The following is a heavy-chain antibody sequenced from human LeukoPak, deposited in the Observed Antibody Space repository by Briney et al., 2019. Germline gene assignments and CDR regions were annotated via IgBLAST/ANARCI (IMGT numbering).Heavy chain of an antibody. CDR2: INPNSGGT. D-gene: IGHD2-2*01. CDR3: ARGFLGYCSSTSCQGFDY. Sequence: ASVKVSCKASGGTVSSYAISWVRQASGQGLEWMGWINPNSGGTNYAQKFQGRVTMTRDTSISTAYMELSRLRSDDTAVYYCARGFLGYCSSTSCQGFDYWGQGTLVTVSS. J-gene: IGHJ4*02. CDR1: GGTVSSYA. V-gene: IGHV1-2*02.